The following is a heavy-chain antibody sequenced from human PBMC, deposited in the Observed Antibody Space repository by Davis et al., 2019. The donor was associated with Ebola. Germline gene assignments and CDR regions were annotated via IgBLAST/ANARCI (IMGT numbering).Heavy chain of an antibody. CDR3: TTLWDKRRITMVRGVRAPDY. Sequence: GESLKISCAASGFTFSNAWMHWVRQAPGKGLEWVGRIKSKTDGGTTDYAAPVKGRFTISRDDSKNTLYLQMNSLKTEDTAVYYCTTLWDKRRITMVRGVRAPDYLGQGTLVTVSS. CDR2: IKSKTDGGTT. J-gene: IGHJ4*02. V-gene: IGHV3-15*07. CDR1: GFTFSNAW. D-gene: IGHD3-10*01.